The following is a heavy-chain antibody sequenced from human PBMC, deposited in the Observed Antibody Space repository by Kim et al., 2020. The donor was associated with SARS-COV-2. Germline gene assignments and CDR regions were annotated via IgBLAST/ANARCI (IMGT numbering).Heavy chain of an antibody. CDR2: INHSGST. Sequence: SETLSLTCAVYGGSFSGYYWSWIRQPPGNGLEWIGEINHSGSTNYNPSLKSRVTISVDTSKNQFSLKLSSVTAADTAVYYCARVWFGELLYWFDPWGQGTLVTVSS. V-gene: IGHV4-34*01. CDR3: ARVWFGELLYWFDP. D-gene: IGHD3-10*01. CDR1: GGSFSGYY. J-gene: IGHJ5*02.